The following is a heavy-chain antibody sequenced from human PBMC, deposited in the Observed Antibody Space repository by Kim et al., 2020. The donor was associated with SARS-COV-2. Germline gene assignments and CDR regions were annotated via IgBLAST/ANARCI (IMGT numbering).Heavy chain of an antibody. D-gene: IGHD3-22*01. CDR1: GFTFSSYA. Sequence: GGSLRLSCAASGFTFSSYAMSWVRQAPGKGLEWVSAISGSGGSTYYADSVKGRFTISRDNSKNTLYLQMNSLRAEDTAVYYCAKRGDYYDSSGYYYHTTGVGYFQHWGQGTLVTVSS. J-gene: IGHJ1*01. CDR2: ISGSGGST. V-gene: IGHV3-23*01. CDR3: AKRGDYYDSSGYYYHTTGVGYFQH.